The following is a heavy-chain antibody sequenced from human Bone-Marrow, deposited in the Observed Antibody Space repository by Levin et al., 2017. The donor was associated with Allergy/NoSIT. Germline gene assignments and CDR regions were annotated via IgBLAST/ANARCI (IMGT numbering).Heavy chain of an antibody. CDR1: LGSTRSHY. CDR2: VYSRGTT. Sequence: SQTLSLTCTVSLGSTRSHYWTWMRQPPGKGLEWICYVYSRGTTNYNPSLKSRVTISIDTSKNQFSLNLSFATAADTAIYYCATSTYIWGGYRLDFWGQGALLTVSS. V-gene: IGHV4-59*11. J-gene: IGHJ4*02. CDR3: ATSTYIWGGYRLDF. D-gene: IGHD3-16*02.